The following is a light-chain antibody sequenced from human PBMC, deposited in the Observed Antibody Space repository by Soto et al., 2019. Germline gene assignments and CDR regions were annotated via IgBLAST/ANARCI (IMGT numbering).Light chain of an antibody. CDR2: GAS. CDR3: QQYGGSPLT. V-gene: IGKV3-20*01. J-gene: IGKJ4*01. Sequence: ENELTQSTGILSLSPGERATLSCRASQSVSSNFLAWYQQRPGQAPRLLVYGASSRATGIPDRFSGSGSGTDFTLTISRLEPEDFAVYYCQQYGGSPLTFGGGTKVEI. CDR1: QSVSSNF.